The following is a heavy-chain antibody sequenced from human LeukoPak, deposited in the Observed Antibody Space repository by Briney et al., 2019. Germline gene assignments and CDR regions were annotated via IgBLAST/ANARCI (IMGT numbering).Heavy chain of an antibody. J-gene: IGHJ4*02. Sequence: SGGSPRLSCAASGFTFSDYAMHGVRQAPGKGLEWVAVISKDGSDKYYPGSVRGRFTISRDNSKNTIYLQMDSLGAEDTAIYYCARDYWWNYDYWGQGTLVTVSS. CDR2: ISKDGSDK. V-gene: IGHV3-30-3*01. CDR1: GFTFSDYA. CDR3: ARDYWWNYDY. D-gene: IGHD1-7*01.